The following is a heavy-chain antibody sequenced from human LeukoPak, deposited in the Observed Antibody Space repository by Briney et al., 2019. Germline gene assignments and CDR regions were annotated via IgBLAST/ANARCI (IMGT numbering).Heavy chain of an antibody. CDR1: GFTFSSYS. D-gene: IGHD3-10*01. CDR3: ARDVLLWFGELGDAFDI. V-gene: IGHV3-48*01. CDR2: ISSSSSTI. Sequence: GGSLRLSCAASGFTFSSYSMNCVRQAPGKGLEWGSYISSSSSTIYYADSVKGRFTISRDNAKNSLYLQMNSLRAEDTAVYYCARDVLLWFGELGDAFDIWGQGTMVTVSS. J-gene: IGHJ3*02.